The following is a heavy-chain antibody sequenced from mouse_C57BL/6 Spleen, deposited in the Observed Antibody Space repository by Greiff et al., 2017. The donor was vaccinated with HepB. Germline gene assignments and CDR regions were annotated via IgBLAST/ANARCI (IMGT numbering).Heavy chain of an antibody. CDR1: GFSLSSYA. V-gene: IGHV2-9-1*01. CDR3: ARIYYSNSLYAMDY. J-gene: IGHJ4*01. CDR2: IWTGGGT. D-gene: IGHD2-5*01. Sequence: QVQLKQSGPGLVAPSQSLSITCTVSGFSLSSYAISWVRQPPGKGLEWLGVIWTGGGTNYNSALKSRLSISKDNYKSQVFLKMNSLQTDDTARYYCARIYYSNSLYAMDYWGQGTSGTVSS.